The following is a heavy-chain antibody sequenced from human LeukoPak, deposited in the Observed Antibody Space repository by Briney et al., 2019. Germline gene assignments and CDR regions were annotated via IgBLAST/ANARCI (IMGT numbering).Heavy chain of an antibody. CDR3: ARVGGGSQPPGP. CDR1: GYIFTNYR. J-gene: IGHJ5*02. V-gene: IGHV5-51*01. D-gene: IGHD2-15*01. CDR2: IYPGDSET. Sequence: GESLKISCRASGYIFTNYRIAWVRQMPGEGLEWMGIIYPGDSETTYSPSFEGRVTISVDKSLTTAYLQWNTLKASDTAMYYCARVGGGSQPPGPWGQGTLVTVSS.